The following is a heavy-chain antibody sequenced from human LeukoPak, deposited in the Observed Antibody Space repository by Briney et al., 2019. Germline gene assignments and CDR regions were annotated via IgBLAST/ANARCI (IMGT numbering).Heavy chain of an antibody. CDR2: ISYDGSNK. CDR3: ARDGVGATHNYFDY. CDR1: GFTFSSYA. Sequence: PGRSLRLSCAASGFTFSSYAMHWVRQAPGKGLEWVAVISYDGSNKYYADSVKGRFTISRDNSKNTLYPQMNSLRAEDTAVYYCARDGVGATHNYFDYWGQGTLVTVSS. V-gene: IGHV3-30-3*01. D-gene: IGHD1-26*01. J-gene: IGHJ4*02.